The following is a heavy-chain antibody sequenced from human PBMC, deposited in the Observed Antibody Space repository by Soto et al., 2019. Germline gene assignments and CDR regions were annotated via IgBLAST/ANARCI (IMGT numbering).Heavy chain of an antibody. V-gene: IGHV1-18*01. D-gene: IGHD3-22*01. CDR1: GYTFTTYG. CDR2: ISTYNGNT. Sequence: QVQLVQSGAEVKKPGASVKVSCKASGYTFTTYGMSWVRQAPGQGLDWMGWISTYNGNTKYAERLQGRVTMTTDTNTSTAYMALRSLRSDDTAVYYCARGPTDYYDNSGNYFLDYWGQGTLVTVSS. J-gene: IGHJ4*02. CDR3: ARGPTDYYDNSGNYFLDY.